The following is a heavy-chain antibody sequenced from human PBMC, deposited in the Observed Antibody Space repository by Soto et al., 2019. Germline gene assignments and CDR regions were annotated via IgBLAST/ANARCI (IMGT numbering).Heavy chain of an antibody. V-gene: IGHV4-30-4*01. CDR2: IHSSGSI. CDR1: GGSISSDDYY. Sequence: QVQLQESGPGQVQPSKTLSLTCTVSGGSISSDDYYWSWIRQAPGRGLEWIGYIHSSGSIYYNPSLKSRATMSIDTARNQFSLKVSSVNVADTAVYYCARDLDGLHDDNSGPYPRPGWGQGTLVTVSS. J-gene: IGHJ1*01. CDR3: ARDLDGLHDDNSGPYPRPG. D-gene: IGHD3-22*01.